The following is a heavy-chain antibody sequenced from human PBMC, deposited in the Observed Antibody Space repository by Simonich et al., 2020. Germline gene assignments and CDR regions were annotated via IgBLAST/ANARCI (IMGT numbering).Heavy chain of an antibody. CDR1: GYTFTGYY. Sequence: QVQLVQSGAEVKKPGASVKVSCKASGYTFTGYYMHWVRQAPGQGLEWMGITNPSGGSTSYAQKFQGRVTMTRDTSTSTVYMELSSLRSEDTAVYYCARRHSSSRTFDYWGQGTLVTVSS. V-gene: IGHV1-46*03. D-gene: IGHD6-6*01. CDR3: ARRHSSSRTFDY. J-gene: IGHJ4*02. CDR2: TNPSGGST.